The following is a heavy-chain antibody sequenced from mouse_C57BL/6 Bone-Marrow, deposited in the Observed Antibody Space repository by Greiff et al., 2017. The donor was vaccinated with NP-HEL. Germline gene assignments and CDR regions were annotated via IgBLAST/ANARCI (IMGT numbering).Heavy chain of an antibody. Sequence: DVKLVESGGGLVQPGGSLKLSCAASGFTFSDYYMYWVRQTPEKRLEWVAYISNGGGSTYYPDTVKGRFTISRDNAKNTLYLQMSRLKSEDTAMYYCARHNYSNYVHWYFDVWGTGTTVTVSS. J-gene: IGHJ1*03. CDR3: ARHNYSNYVHWYFDV. V-gene: IGHV5-12*01. CDR1: GFTFSDYY. CDR2: ISNGGGST. D-gene: IGHD2-5*01.